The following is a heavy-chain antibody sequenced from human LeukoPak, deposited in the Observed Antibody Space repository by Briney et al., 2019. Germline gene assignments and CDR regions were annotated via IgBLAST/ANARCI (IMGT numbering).Heavy chain of an antibody. CDR1: GFTFDDYA. D-gene: IGHD2-15*01. CDR3: AKDIWGTRGYCSGGSCYPSGGPFDY. J-gene: IGHJ4*02. V-gene: IGHV3-9*01. Sequence: PGRSLRLSCAASGFTFDDYAMHWVRQAPGKGLEWVSGISWNSGSIGYADSVKGRFTISRDNAKNSLYLQMNSLRAEDTALYYCAKDIWGTRGYCSGGSCYPSGGPFDYWGPGTLVTVSS. CDR2: ISWNSGSI.